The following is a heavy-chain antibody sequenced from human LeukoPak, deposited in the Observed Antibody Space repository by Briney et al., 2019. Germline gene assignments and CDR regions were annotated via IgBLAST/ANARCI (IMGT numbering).Heavy chain of an antibody. CDR2: INPNSGGT. Sequence: ASVKVSCKASGYTFTSYYMHWVRQAPGQGLEWMGWINPNSGGTNYAQKFQGRVTMTRDTSISTAYMELSSLTSDDTAMYYCARVGYYSSSGYYYMWDLFDPWGQGTLVTVSS. D-gene: IGHD3-22*01. V-gene: IGHV1-2*02. CDR1: GYTFTSYY. J-gene: IGHJ5*02. CDR3: ARVGYYSSSGYYYMWDLFDP.